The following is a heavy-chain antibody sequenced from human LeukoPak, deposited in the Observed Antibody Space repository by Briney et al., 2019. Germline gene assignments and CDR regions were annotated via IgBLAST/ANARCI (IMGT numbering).Heavy chain of an antibody. CDR3: ARQGYYYDSSGYYYWFDP. Sequence: SVKVSCKASGGTFSSYAISWVRQAPGRGLEWMGGIIPIFGTANYAQKFQGRVTITADESTSTAYMELSSLRSEDTAVYYCARQGYYYDSSGYYYWFDPWGQGTLVTVSS. V-gene: IGHV1-69*13. CDR2: IIPIFGTA. CDR1: GGTFSSYA. D-gene: IGHD3-22*01. J-gene: IGHJ5*02.